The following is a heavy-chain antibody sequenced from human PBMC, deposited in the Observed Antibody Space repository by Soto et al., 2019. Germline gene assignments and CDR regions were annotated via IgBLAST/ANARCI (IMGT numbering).Heavy chain of an antibody. Sequence: EVQLLESGGGLVQPGGSLRLSCAASGFTFSSYAMSWVRQAPGKGLEWVSAISGSGGSTYYADSVKGRFTISRDNSKNTLYLQMNSQRAEDTAVYYCAKDGGYDYIWGSYRYTSDAFDIWGQGTMVTVSS. CDR3: AKDGGYDYIWGSYRYTSDAFDI. V-gene: IGHV3-23*01. CDR1: GFTFSSYA. J-gene: IGHJ3*02. D-gene: IGHD3-16*02. CDR2: ISGSGGST.